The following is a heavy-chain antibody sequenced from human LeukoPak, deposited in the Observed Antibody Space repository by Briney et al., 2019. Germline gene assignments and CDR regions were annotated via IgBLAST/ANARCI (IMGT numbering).Heavy chain of an antibody. CDR2: INPNSGGT. CDR1: GYTFTSYY. CDR3: ARERTIFGSHDAFDI. V-gene: IGHV1-2*02. J-gene: IGHJ3*02. D-gene: IGHD3-3*01. Sequence: GASVKVSCKASGYTFTSYYMHWVRQAPGQGLEWMGWINPNSGGTNYAQKFQGRVTMTRDTSISTAYMELSRLRSDDTAVYYCARERTIFGSHDAFDIWGQGTMVTVSS.